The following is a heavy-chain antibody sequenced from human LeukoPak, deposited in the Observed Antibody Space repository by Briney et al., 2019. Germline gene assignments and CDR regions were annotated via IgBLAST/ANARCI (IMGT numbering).Heavy chain of an antibody. CDR3: ATVTFSTAAAALDY. V-gene: IGHV1-24*01. J-gene: IGHJ4*02. CDR1: GYTLTELS. Sequence: ASVKVSCKVSGYTLTELSMHWVRQAPGKGLEGMGGFDPEDGETIYAQKFQGRVTMTEDTSTDTAYMELSSLRSEDTAVYYCATVTFSTAAAALDYWGQGTLVTVSS. CDR2: FDPEDGET. D-gene: IGHD6-13*01.